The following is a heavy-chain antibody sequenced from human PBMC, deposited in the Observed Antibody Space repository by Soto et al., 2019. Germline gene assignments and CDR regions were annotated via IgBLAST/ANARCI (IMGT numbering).Heavy chain of an antibody. CDR2: IIAYNGNT. J-gene: IGHJ4*01. D-gene: IGHD6-6*01. V-gene: IGHV1-18*04. CDR3: ARDLGYSSSPLPVSH. Sequence: ASVKFSCKASGYTFTSYGIIWLRQAPGQGLEWMGLIIAYNGNTNHAQKLQGRVTMTTDTSTSTAYMELRSLRSDDTAVYYCARDLGYSSSPLPVSHWGHGTLVTVSS. CDR1: GYTFTSYG.